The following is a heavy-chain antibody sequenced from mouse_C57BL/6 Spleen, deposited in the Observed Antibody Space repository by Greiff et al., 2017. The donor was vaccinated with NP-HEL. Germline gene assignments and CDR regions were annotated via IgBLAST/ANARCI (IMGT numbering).Heavy chain of an antibody. V-gene: IGHV5-6*01. Sequence: EVQGVESGGDLVKPGGSLKLSCAASGFTFSSYGMSWVRQTPDKRLEWVATISSGGSYTYYPDSVKGRFTISRDNAKNTLYLQMSSLKSEDTAMYYCARHGCSSPYWYIDVWGTGTTVTVSS. CDR1: GFTFSSYG. CDR2: ISSGGSYT. J-gene: IGHJ1*03. CDR3: ARHGCSSPYWYIDV. D-gene: IGHD1-1*01.